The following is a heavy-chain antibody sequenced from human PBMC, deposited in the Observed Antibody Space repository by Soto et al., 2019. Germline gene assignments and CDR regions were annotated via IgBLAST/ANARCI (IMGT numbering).Heavy chain of an antibody. D-gene: IGHD4-4*01. V-gene: IGHV1-69*06. Sequence: SVKVSCKASGGTFSSYAISWVRQAPGQGLEWMGGIIPIFGTANYAQEFQGRVTITADKSTSTAYMELRSLKSEDTAVYYCSRRSDYITLFFFLDYWGQGTLVTVSS. CDR2: IIPIFGTA. CDR3: SRRSDYITLFFFLDY. J-gene: IGHJ4*02. CDR1: GGTFSSYA.